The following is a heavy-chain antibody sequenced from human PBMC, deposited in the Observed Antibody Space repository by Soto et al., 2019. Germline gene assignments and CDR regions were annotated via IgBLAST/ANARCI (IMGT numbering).Heavy chain of an antibody. V-gene: IGHV3-23*01. CDR3: AKIGGYDPTFPYCFDY. D-gene: IGHD5-12*01. CDR1: GFTFSSYA. Sequence: PGGSLRLSCAASGFTFSSYAMSWVRQAPGKGLEWVSAISGSGGSTYYADSVKGRFTISRDNSKNTLYLQMNSLRAEDTAVYYCAKIGGYDPTFPYCFDYWGQGDLVTVSS. CDR2: ISGSGGST. J-gene: IGHJ4*02.